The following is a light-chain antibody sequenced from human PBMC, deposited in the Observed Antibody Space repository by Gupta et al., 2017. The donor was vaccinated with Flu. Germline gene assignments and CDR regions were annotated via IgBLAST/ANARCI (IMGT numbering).Light chain of an antibody. V-gene: IGLV1-47*01. CDR3: AAWDDGLRGVV. CDR1: SSNIGTNY. J-gene: IGLJ2*01. CDR2: RNN. Sequence: QSVLTQPPSASGPPGQRVTISCSGSSSNIGTNYVYWYQQFPGTAPKLLIYRNNQRPSGVPDRFSGSKSGTSASLAISGLRSEDDVDYYCAAWDDGLRGVVFGGVTRLTVL.